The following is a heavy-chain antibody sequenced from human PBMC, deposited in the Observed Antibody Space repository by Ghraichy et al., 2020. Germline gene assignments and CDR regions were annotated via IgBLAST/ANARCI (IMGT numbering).Heavy chain of an antibody. J-gene: IGHJ6*02. Sequence: GGSLRLSCAASGFIFSRYGMHWVRQAPGKGLEWVAVIWFDGSNKYSADSVKGRFTISRDNSNNTLYLQMNSLRAEDTAVYYCARDLSSGYSFGPMGYYGMDVWGQGTTVTVSS. V-gene: IGHV3-33*01. D-gene: IGHD5-18*01. CDR1: GFIFSRYG. CDR3: ARDLSSGYSFGPMGYYGMDV. CDR2: IWFDGSNK.